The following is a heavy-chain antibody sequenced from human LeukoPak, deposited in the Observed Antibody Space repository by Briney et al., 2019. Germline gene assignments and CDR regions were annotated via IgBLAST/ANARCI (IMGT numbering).Heavy chain of an antibody. J-gene: IGHJ2*01. Sequence: SETLSLTCTVSGGSISSYCWSWIRQPPGKGLEWIGYIYYSGSTNYNPSLKSRVTISVDTSKNQFSLKLSSVTAADTAVYYCARAPLGYWYFDLWGRGTLVTVSS. CDR1: GGSISSYC. CDR2: IYYSGST. CDR3: ARAPLGYWYFDL. V-gene: IGHV4-59*01. D-gene: IGHD1-26*01.